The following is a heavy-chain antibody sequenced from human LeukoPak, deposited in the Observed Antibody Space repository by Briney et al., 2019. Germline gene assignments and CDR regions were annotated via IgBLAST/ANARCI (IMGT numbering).Heavy chain of an antibody. CDR2: INHSGST. J-gene: IGHJ6*02. Sequence: PSETLSLTCAVYGGSFSGYDWSWIRQPPGKGLEWIGEINHSGSTNYNASLTSRVTISVETSKNQFSLKLSSVTAADTAVYYCARIVGDILTGYLPPYYYYGMDVWGQGTTVTVSS. D-gene: IGHD3-9*01. CDR1: GGSFSGYD. CDR3: ARIVGDILTGYLPPYYYYGMDV. V-gene: IGHV4-34*01.